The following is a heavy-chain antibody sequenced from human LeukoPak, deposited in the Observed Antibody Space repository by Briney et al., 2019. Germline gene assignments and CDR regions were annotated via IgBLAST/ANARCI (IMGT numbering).Heavy chain of an antibody. J-gene: IGHJ4*02. Sequence: SETLSLTCTVSGGSISSYYWSWIRQPAGKGLEWIGRIYTSGSTNYNPSLKSRVTISVDASKNQFSLKLSSVTAADTAVYYCARGTVVVVAAPYYFDYWGQGTLVTVSS. V-gene: IGHV4-4*07. CDR3: ARGTVVVVAAPYYFDY. CDR1: GGSISSYY. D-gene: IGHD2-15*01. CDR2: IYTSGST.